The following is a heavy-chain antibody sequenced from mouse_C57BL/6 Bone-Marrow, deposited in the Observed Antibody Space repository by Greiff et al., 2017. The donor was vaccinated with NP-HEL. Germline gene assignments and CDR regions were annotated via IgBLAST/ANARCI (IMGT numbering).Heavy chain of an antibody. CDR3: ARSFYGNYAWFAY. V-gene: IGHV1-19*01. J-gene: IGHJ3*01. Sequence: EVQLQQPGPVLVKPGASVKMSCKASGYTFTDYYMNWVKQSHGKSLEWIGVINPYNGGTSYNQKFKGKATLTVDKSSSTAYMELNSLTSEDSAVYYCARSFYGNYAWFAYWGQGTLVTVSA. CDR2: INPYNGGT. D-gene: IGHD2-10*01. CDR1: GYTFTDYY.